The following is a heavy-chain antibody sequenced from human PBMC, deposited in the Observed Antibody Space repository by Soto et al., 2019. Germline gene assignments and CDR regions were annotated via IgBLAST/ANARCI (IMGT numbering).Heavy chain of an antibody. Sequence: SETLSLTCTVSGGSISSNSYYWGWLRQPPGKGREWIGSIYYSGSTYSNPSLKSRVTISVDTSKNQFSLKLSSVTAADTAVYYCARQVDYADYGWFDPWGQGTRVTASS. V-gene: IGHV4-39*01. CDR3: ARQVDYADYGWFDP. J-gene: IGHJ5*02. CDR2: IYYSGST. D-gene: IGHD4-17*01. CDR1: GGSISSNSYY.